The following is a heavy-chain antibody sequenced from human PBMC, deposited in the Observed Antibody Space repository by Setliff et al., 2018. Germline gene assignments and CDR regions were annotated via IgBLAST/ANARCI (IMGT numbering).Heavy chain of an antibody. V-gene: IGHV4-39*01. D-gene: IGHD1-1*01. CDR3: ARTGTYRYFDY. Sequence: SETLSLTCTVSGASLNSGTYYWGWIRQPPGKGLEWIGRIYYRGDTYHNPSLKGRLTISVDTAQNQFSLRLTSVTAADTAVYYCARTGTYRYFDYWGQGALVTVSS. CDR1: GASLNSGTYY. J-gene: IGHJ4*02. CDR2: IYYRGDT.